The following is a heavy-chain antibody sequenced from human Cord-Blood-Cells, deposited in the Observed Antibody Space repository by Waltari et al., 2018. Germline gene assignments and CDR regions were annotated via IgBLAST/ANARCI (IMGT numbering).Heavy chain of an antibody. Sequence: QLQLQASGPGLVKPSETLSLTCTVSGGSISSSSYYWGWIRQPPGKGLEWIGSIYYSGSTYYNPSLKSRVTISVDTSKNQFSLKLSSVTAADTAVYYCARHVYDFWSGYYFDYWGQGTLVTVSS. CDR2: IYYSGST. V-gene: IGHV4-39*01. J-gene: IGHJ4*02. CDR1: GGSISSSSYY. D-gene: IGHD3-3*01. CDR3: ARHVYDFWSGYYFDY.